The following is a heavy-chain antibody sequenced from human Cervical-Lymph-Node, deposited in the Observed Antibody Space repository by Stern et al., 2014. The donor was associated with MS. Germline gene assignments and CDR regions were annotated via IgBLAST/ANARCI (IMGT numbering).Heavy chain of an antibody. CDR1: GGTFSSYA. V-gene: IGHV1-69*01. CDR2: IIPIFGTA. Sequence: VQLVESGAEVKKPGSSVKVSCKASGGTFSSYAISWVRQAPGQGLEWMGGIIPIFGTANYAQKFQGRVTITAGESTSTAYMELSSLRSEDTAVYYCARDDTYYYDSSGYHWFDPWGQGTLVTVSS. J-gene: IGHJ5*02. D-gene: IGHD3-22*01. CDR3: ARDDTYYYDSSGYHWFDP.